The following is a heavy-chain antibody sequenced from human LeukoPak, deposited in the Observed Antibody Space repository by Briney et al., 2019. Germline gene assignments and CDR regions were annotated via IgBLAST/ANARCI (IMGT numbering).Heavy chain of an antibody. V-gene: IGHV3-23*01. CDR3: VSGSLQSGYNFDY. Sequence: GGSLRLSCAASGFTLSSYAMSWVRQAPGKGLEWVSAISGSGGSTHYADSVKGRFTISRDNSKNTLYLQMHSLRAEDTAVYYCVSGSLQSGYNFDYWGQGALVTVSS. D-gene: IGHD3-3*01. CDR1: GFTLSSYA. J-gene: IGHJ4*02. CDR2: ISGSGGST.